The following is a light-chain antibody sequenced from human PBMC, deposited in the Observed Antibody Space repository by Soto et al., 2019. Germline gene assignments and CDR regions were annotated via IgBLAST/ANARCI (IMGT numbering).Light chain of an antibody. CDR3: QQYYCPPEYI. CDR2: SAS. CDR1: QSVSGIF. Sequence: EIVLTQSPGTLSLSPGERATLSCRTSQSVSGIFIAWYQQKPGQPPRLLIHSASSRAAGIPDRFSGSGSGTDFTLTINTLEPEDFAVYYCQQYYCPPEYIFGQGTKLDIK. J-gene: IGKJ2*01. V-gene: IGKV3-20*01.